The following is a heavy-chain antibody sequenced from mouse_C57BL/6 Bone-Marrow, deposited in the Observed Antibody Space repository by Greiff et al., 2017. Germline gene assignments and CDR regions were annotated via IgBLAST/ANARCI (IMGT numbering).Heavy chain of an antibody. D-gene: IGHD1-2*01. CDR2: IDPANGNT. CDR1: GFNIQNTY. V-gene: IGHV14-3*01. CDR3: ARGYYGPWYCDV. J-gene: IGHJ1*03. Sequence: EVQRVESVAELVRPGASVKLSCTASGFNIQNTYMHWVKQRPEQGLEWIGRIDPANGNTKYAPKFQGKATITADTSSNTAYLQLSSLTSEDTAIYYCARGYYGPWYCDVWGTGTTVTVSS.